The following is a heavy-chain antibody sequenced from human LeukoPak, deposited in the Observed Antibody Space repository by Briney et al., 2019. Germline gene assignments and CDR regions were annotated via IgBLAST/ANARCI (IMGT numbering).Heavy chain of an antibody. J-gene: IGHJ6*03. D-gene: IGHD1-26*01. CDR3: ARVPVWEGYYYYMGV. CDR1: GYTFTGYY. V-gene: IGHV1-2*02. Sequence: ASVKVSCKASGYTFTGYYMHWVRQAPGQGLEWMGWINPNSGGTNYAQKLQGRVTMTRDTSISTAYMELSRLRSDDTAVYYCARVPVWEGYYYYMGVWGKGTTVTVSS. CDR2: INPNSGGT.